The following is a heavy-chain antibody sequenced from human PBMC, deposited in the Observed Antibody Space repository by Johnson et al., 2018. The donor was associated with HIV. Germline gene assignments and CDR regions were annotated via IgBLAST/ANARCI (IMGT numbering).Heavy chain of an antibody. CDR1: GFTFSNAW. J-gene: IGHJ3*02. CDR3: ATQGLFYAFDI. V-gene: IGHV3-15*01. Sequence: VQLVESGGGVVQPGGSLRLSCAASGFTFSNAWMSWVRQAPGKGLEWVGRIKSKTDGGTTDYAAPVKGRFTISRDDSKNTLYLQMNSLRAEDTAVYYCATQGLFYAFDIWGQGTMVTVSS. CDR2: IKSKTDGGTT. D-gene: IGHD3-22*01.